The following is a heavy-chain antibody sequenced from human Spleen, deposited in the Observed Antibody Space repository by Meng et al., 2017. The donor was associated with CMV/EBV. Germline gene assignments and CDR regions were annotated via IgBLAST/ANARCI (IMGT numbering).Heavy chain of an antibody. CDR3: ARDENGYNGQDF. CDR1: GYRFKIYG. D-gene: IGHD5-24*01. V-gene: IGHV1-18*01. CDR2: ISGFDGHT. J-gene: IGHJ4*02. Sequence: CKASGYRFKIYGVSWVRQAPGQGLEWMGWISGFDGHTNDAPKFQGRVILTIETSTSTAYMELTSLRSDDTAVYFCARDENGYNGQDFWGQGTLVTVSS.